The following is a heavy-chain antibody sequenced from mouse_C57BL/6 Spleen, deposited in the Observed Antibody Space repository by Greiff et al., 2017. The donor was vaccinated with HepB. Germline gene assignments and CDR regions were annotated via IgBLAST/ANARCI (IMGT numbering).Heavy chain of an antibody. CDR1: GYTFTSYW. V-gene: IGHV1-55*01. CDR2: IYPGSGST. D-gene: IGHD1-1*01. CDR3: ARGIYYYGSSRAWFAY. J-gene: IGHJ3*01. Sequence: VQLQQSGAELVKPGASVKMSCKASGYTFTSYWITWVKQRPGQGLEWIGDIYPGSGSTNYNEKFKSKATLTVDTSSSTAYMQLSSLTSEDSAVYYCARGIYYYGSSRAWFAYWGQGTLVTVSA.